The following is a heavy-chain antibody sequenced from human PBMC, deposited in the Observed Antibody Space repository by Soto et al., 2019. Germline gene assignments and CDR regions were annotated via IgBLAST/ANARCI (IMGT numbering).Heavy chain of an antibody. Sequence: GGSLRLSCAASGFTFSSYGMHWVRQAPGKGLEWVAVIWYDGSNKYYADSVKGRFTISRDNSKNTLYLQMNSLRAEDTAVYYCARDAGYCSGGSCYRYYYYGMDVWGQGTTVTVSS. CDR1: GFTFSSYG. J-gene: IGHJ6*02. D-gene: IGHD2-15*01. CDR2: IWYDGSNK. CDR3: ARDAGYCSGGSCYRYYYYGMDV. V-gene: IGHV3-33*01.